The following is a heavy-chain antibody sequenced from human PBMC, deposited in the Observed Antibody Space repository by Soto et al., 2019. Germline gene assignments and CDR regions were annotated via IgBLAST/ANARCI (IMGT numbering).Heavy chain of an antibody. Sequence: PGGSLRLSCAASGFTFSSHGMHWVRQAPGKGLEWVAVISYDGSNKYYADSVKGRFTISRDNSKNTLYLQMNSLRAEDTAVYYCAKDYCSGGSCYFIDYWGQGTLVTVSS. V-gene: IGHV3-30*18. CDR3: AKDYCSGGSCYFIDY. CDR2: ISYDGSNK. CDR1: GFTFSSHG. D-gene: IGHD2-15*01. J-gene: IGHJ4*02.